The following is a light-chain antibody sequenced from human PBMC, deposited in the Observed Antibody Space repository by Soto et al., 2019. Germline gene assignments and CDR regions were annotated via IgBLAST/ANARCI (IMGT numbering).Light chain of an antibody. CDR3: QHYNYWPFT. Sequence: EIVMTQSPTTLSVSPGGRATLSCRASQTVTYNLAWYQQKPGQPPRLLIYGASTRATGIPARFSGSGSGTEFTLTISSLQSEDFAVYYCQHYNYWPFTFGPGTKVDFK. V-gene: IGKV3-15*01. CDR1: QTVTYN. CDR2: GAS. J-gene: IGKJ3*01.